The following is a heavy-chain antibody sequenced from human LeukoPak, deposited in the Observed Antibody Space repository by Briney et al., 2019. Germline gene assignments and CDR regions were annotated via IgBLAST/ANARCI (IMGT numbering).Heavy chain of an antibody. CDR2: IYSSGST. CDR1: GESTTYYY. Sequence: PSETLSLTCTVSGESTTYYYWSWIRQPAGKGLEWIGRIYSSGSTNYNPSLKSRVTMSLDTSKKQFPLKLTSVTAADTAVYYCARHKGGYTVYYFDYWGQGTLVTVSS. CDR3: ARHKGGYTVYYFDY. V-gene: IGHV4-4*07. D-gene: IGHD5-12*01. J-gene: IGHJ4*02.